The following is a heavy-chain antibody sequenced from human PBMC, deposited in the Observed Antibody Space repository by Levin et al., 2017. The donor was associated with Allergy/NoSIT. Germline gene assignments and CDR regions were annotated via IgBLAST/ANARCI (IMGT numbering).Heavy chain of an antibody. CDR3: AKRGSDYLWGSPLDWFDP. D-gene: IGHD3-16*01. CDR2: INTGNGNT. CDR1: GYTFTSYG. Sequence: VASVKVSCKASGYTFTSYGMHWVRQAPGQRLEWLGWINTGNGNTKYSQKVRGRVTITRDTSASTGYMELSSLRSEDTAVYYCAKRGSDYLWGSPLDWFDPWGQGTLVTVSS. V-gene: IGHV1-3*04. J-gene: IGHJ5*02.